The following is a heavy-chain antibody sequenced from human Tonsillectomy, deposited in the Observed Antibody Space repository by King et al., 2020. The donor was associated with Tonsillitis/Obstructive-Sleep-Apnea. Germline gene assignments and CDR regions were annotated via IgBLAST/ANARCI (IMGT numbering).Heavy chain of an antibody. J-gene: IGHJ4*02. CDR3: ARDPRVAVAGPFDY. Sequence: VQLVESGSELKKPGASVKVSCKASGYTFTSYAMNWVRPAPGQGLEWMGWININTGNPTYAQGFTVRFVFSLDTSVCTAYLQINGLKAEDTALYYCARDPRVAVAGPFDYWGQGTLVTVSS. V-gene: IGHV7-4-1*02. D-gene: IGHD6-19*01. CDR2: ININTGNP. CDR1: GYTFTSYA.